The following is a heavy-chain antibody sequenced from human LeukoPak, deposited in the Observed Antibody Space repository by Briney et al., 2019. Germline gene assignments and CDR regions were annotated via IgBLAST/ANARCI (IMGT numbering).Heavy chain of an antibody. J-gene: IGHJ6*03. Sequence: GASVKVSCKASGGTFSSYAISWVRQAPGQGLEWMGGIIPIFGTANYAQKFQGRVTITADKSTSTAYMELSSLRSEDTAVYYCARVLCGFGEFDWYYYYYMDVWGKGTTVTVSS. V-gene: IGHV1-69*06. CDR2: IIPIFGTA. CDR1: GGTFSSYA. CDR3: ARVLCGFGEFDWYYYYYMDV. D-gene: IGHD3-10*01.